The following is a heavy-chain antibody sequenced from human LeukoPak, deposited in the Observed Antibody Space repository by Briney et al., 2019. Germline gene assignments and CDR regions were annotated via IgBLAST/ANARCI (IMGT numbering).Heavy chain of an antibody. Sequence: SETLSLTCTVSGGSISSLTYYWGWIRQPPGKGLEWIASIYYSGTTYYSPSLKSRVATSLNRSNNQFSLRLSSVTAADTAVYFCAGYSSGWSSGGGYWGQGTLVTVSS. V-gene: IGHV4-39*01. CDR3: AGYSSGWSSGGGY. J-gene: IGHJ4*02. D-gene: IGHD6-19*01. CDR1: GGSISSLTYY. CDR2: IYYSGTT.